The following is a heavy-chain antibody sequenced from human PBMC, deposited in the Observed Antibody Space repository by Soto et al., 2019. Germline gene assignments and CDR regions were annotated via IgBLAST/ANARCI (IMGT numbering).Heavy chain of an antibody. J-gene: IGHJ6*02. Sequence: QVQLEESGGGLVKPGGSLRLSCAASGFIFSDYYMTWIRQAPGKGLEWLSCSSNRDRSTYYADSVKDRFVVSKDNAKNLVYLQMNSLRAEDTAVYFCARAWKIEKFGVISMSKGLDVWGQGTTVTVSS. CDR3: ARAWKIEKFGVISMSKGLDV. V-gene: IGHV3-11*01. D-gene: IGHD3-3*01. CDR2: SSNRDRST. CDR1: GFIFSDYY.